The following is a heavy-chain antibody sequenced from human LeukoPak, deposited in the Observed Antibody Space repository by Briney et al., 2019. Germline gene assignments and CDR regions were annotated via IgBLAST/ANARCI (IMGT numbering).Heavy chain of an antibody. Sequence: PGGSLRLSCAASGFTVSSNYISWVRQAPGKGLEWVSFFYSGVSTSYADSVKGRFTISRDNSKNTLYLQMNSLRAEDTAVYYCARTGYANNWFDPWGQGTLVTVSS. CDR1: GFTVSSNY. CDR2: FYSGVST. D-gene: IGHD3-9*01. CDR3: ARTGYANNWFDP. V-gene: IGHV3-53*01. J-gene: IGHJ5*02.